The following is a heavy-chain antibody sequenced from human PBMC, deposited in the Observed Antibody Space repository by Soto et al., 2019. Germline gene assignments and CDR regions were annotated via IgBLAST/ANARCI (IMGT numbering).Heavy chain of an antibody. V-gene: IGHV4-61*01. D-gene: IGHD3-3*01. Sequence: PSETLSLTCTVSGGSISGGSYYWRWLRQPPGKGLEWIGYIFYTGSTNYNPSLKSRLTISVDMSKNQFSLKLSSVTAADTAVYYCARVDFWSGYYKSKGYYWGPGTLVTVSS. CDR3: ARVDFWSGYYKSKGYY. J-gene: IGHJ4*02. CDR2: IFYTGST. CDR1: GGSISGGSYY.